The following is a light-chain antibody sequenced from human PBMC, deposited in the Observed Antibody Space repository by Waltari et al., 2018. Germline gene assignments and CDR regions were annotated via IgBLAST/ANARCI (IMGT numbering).Light chain of an antibody. CDR1: SSNIGFNT. V-gene: IGLV1-44*01. CDR2: TDN. J-gene: IGLJ3*02. Sequence: QSVLTQPPSASGTPGQRVTISCSGSSSNIGFNTVSWYQQVPGAAPRILRYTDNQRPSGAPDRFYGSKSGSSASLAISGRRPEDAADYYCAAWDDNLNGWAFGGGTKVTVL. CDR3: AAWDDNLNGWA.